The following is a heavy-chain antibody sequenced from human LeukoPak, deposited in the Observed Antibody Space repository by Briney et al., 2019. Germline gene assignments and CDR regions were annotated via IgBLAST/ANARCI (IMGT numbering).Heavy chain of an antibody. Sequence: ASVKVSCKASGYTFTSYDINWVRQATGKGLEWMGWMNPNSGNTGYAQKFQRRVTMTRNTSISTAYMELSSLRSEDTAVYYCARLLTGYYYYYYMDVWGKGTTVTVSS. J-gene: IGHJ6*03. CDR1: GYTFTSYD. D-gene: IGHD3-9*01. CDR3: ARLLTGYYYYYYMDV. CDR2: MNPNSGNT. V-gene: IGHV1-8*01.